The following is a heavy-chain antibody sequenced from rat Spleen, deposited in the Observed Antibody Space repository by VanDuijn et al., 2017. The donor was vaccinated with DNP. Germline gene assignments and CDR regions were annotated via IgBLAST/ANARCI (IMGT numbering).Heavy chain of an antibody. D-gene: IGHD4-3*01. J-gene: IGHJ2*01. CDR1: GYSITNNY. CDR2: ISYSGRT. Sequence: EVQLQESGSGLVKPSQSLSLTCSVTGYSITNNYWGWIRQFPRNKVEYIGHISYSGRTNYNPSLKSRISINRDTSKNQFFLQVNSINTEDTATYYCVRGKYNSDYFYYWGQGVMVTVSS. CDR3: VRGKYNSDYFYY. V-gene: IGHV3-1*01.